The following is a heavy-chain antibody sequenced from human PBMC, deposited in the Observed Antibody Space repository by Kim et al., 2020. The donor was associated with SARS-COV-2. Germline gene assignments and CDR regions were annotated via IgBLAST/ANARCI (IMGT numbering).Heavy chain of an antibody. D-gene: IGHD6-13*01. CDR2: VRGGET. Sequence: GGSLRLSCAASVFTFTSYFLSWVRQAPGKGPEWVSGVRGGETYYADSARGRFTVSTDISKNTLYLHMNGLRAEDTAVYYCVKDETIAGINFFQDWGQGTLVTVSS. CDR1: VFTFTSYF. J-gene: IGHJ4*02. V-gene: IGHV3-23*01. CDR3: VKDETIAGINFFQD.